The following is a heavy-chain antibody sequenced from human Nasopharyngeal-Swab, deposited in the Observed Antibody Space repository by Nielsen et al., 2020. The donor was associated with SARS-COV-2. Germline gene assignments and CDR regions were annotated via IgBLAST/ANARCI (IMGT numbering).Heavy chain of an antibody. J-gene: IGHJ4*02. CDR3: ARDPTTVTTG. V-gene: IGHV3-7*01. D-gene: IGHD4-17*01. CDR2: IKQDGTET. CDR1: GFTFTSYW. Sequence: GESLKISCAASGFTFTSYWMSWVRQAPGKGLEWVADIKQDGTETHYVDAVKGRFTISRDNSKNTLYLQMNSLRAEDTAVYYCARDPTTVTTGWGQGTLVTVSS.